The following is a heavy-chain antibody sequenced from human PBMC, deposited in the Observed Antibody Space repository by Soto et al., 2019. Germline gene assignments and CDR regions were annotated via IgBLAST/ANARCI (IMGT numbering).Heavy chain of an antibody. Sequence: PSETLSLTCTVSGGSISSYYWSWFRQSPGKRMEWIGYVHHSWGSSYNPSLQSRVAISLDTSKSQFSLKVTSVTVTDTAVYYCARQGFGPLHGLVDVWGQGTTVTVSS. CDR3: ARQGFGPLHGLVDV. J-gene: IGHJ6*02. CDR2: VHHSWGS. CDR1: GGSISSYY. D-gene: IGHD3-10*01. V-gene: IGHV4-59*08.